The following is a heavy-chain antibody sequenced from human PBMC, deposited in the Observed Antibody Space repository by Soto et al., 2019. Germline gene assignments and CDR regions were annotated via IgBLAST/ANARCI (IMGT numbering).Heavy chain of an antibody. CDR2: VNSKSGGT. CDR1: GYTFTDYY. V-gene: IGHV1-2*02. CDR3: AREPRPTGYSGKWFDFDY. Sequence: QVHLVQSGPEVKGPGASVQVSCKTSGYTFTDYYLHWVRQAPGQGLEWMGWVNSKSGGTNYAQKFQGRVSMTRDTSLNTAYMDLNRLSSDDTAVYYCAREPRPTGYSGKWFDFDYWGLGTLVTVSS. J-gene: IGHJ4*02. D-gene: IGHD1-26*01.